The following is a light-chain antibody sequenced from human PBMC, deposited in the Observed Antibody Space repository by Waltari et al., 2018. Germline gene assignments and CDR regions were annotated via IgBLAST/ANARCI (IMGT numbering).Light chain of an antibody. J-gene: IGKJ3*01. CDR2: AAY. Sequence: EIVMTQSPATLSVSQGERATLSCRASQNISTHLVWYQHNPGQAPRLLIYAAYTRATGTPARFSGHGSGTEFTLTISSLQSEDFALYYCQQYNTWTSFGPGTKVDIK. V-gene: IGKV3-15*01. CDR1: QNISTH. CDR3: QQYNTWTS.